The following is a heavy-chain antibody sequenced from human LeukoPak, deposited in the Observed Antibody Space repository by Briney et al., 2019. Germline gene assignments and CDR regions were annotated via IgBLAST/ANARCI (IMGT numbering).Heavy chain of an antibody. J-gene: IGHJ4*02. CDR3: AGDGGSIDY. CDR1: GDSISSYY. D-gene: IGHD2-15*01. Sequence: SETLSLTCTVSGDSISSYYWSWIRQPPGKGLEWIGYIYYSGSTNYNPSLKSRVTISVDTSKNQFSLTLSSVTAADTAVYYCAGDGGSIDYWGQGTLVTVSS. V-gene: IGHV4-59*01. CDR2: IYYSGST.